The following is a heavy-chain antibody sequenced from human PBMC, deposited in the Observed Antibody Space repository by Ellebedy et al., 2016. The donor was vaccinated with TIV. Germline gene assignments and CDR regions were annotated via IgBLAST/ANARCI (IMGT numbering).Heavy chain of an antibody. CDR3: ARGLSDDYAFHS. V-gene: IGHV1-8*01. J-gene: IGHJ4*02. CDR2: MNPNSGNT. Sequence: ASVKVSXXASGYTFTSYDINWVRQATGQGLEWMGWMNPNSGNTGYAQKFQGRVTMTRNTSISTAYMELSSLRSEDTAVYYCARGLSDDYAFHSWGQGTLVTVSS. CDR1: GYTFTSYD. D-gene: IGHD4-17*01.